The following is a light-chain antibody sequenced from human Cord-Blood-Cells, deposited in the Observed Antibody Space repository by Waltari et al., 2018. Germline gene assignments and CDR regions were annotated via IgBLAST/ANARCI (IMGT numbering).Light chain of an antibody. J-gene: IGKJ1*01. CDR2: AAS. Sequence: VIWLTQSPSLLSASTGDRVTISCRMSQSISSYLAWYQKKPGKAPEHLIYAASTLQSGVPSRFSGSGSGTDFSLTISCLQSEDFATYYCQQYYSCPRTFGQGTKVEIK. CDR1: QSISSY. V-gene: IGKV1D-8*03. CDR3: QQYYSCPRT.